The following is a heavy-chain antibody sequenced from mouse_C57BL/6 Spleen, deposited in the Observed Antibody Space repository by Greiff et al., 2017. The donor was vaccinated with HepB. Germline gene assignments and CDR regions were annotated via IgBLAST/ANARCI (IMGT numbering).Heavy chain of an antibody. CDR2: ISSGGDYI. D-gene: IGHD2-1*01. Sequence: EVKLVESGEGLVKPGGSLKLSCAASGFTFSSYAMSWVRQTPEKRLEWVAYISSGGDYIYYADTVKGRFTISRDNARNTLYLQMSSLKSEDTAMYYCTRDYGNYDWYFDVWGTGTTVTVSS. J-gene: IGHJ1*03. CDR3: TRDYGNYDWYFDV. V-gene: IGHV5-9-1*02. CDR1: GFTFSSYA.